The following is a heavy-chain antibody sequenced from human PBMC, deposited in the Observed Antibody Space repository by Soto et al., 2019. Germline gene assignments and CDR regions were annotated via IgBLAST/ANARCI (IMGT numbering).Heavy chain of an antibody. CDR2: FDPEDGET. D-gene: IGHD2-15*01. V-gene: IGHV1-24*01. CDR3: ATGDYCSGGSCFDAFDI. Sequence: ASVKVSCKVSGYTLTELSMHWVRPAPGKGLEWMGGFDPEDGETIYAQKFQGRVTMTEDTSTDTAYMELSSLRSEDTAVYYCATGDYCSGGSCFDAFDIWGQGTMVTVSS. J-gene: IGHJ3*02. CDR1: GYTLTELS.